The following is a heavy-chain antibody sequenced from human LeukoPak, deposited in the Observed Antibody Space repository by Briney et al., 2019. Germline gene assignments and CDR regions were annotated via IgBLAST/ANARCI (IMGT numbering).Heavy chain of an antibody. D-gene: IGHD1-26*01. CDR2: IYSGGST. V-gene: IGHV3-53*01. J-gene: IGHJ4*02. CDR1: GFTVSTNY. Sequence: PGGSLRLSCAASGFTVSTNYMAWVRQAPGKGLEWVSIIYSGGSTYYADSVQGRFTISRDNSENTLYLQMNSLRAEDTAVYYCARAPSDRYSGSYRTLDYWGQGTLVTVSS. CDR3: ARAPSDRYSGSYRTLDY.